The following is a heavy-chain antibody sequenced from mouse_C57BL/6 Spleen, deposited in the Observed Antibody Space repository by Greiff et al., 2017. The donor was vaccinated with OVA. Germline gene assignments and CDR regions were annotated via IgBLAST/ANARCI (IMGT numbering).Heavy chain of an antibody. J-gene: IGHJ2*01. CDR3: VRGDYGSSRGLFDY. CDR2: IRSKSSNYAT. D-gene: IGHD1-1*01. Sequence: DAGGGLVQPKGSLKLSCAASGFTFNTYAMHWVRQAPGKGLEWVARIRSKSSNYATYYADSVKDRFTISRDDSQSMLYLQMNNLKTEDTAMYYCVRGDYGSSRGLFDYWGQGTTLTVSS. V-gene: IGHV10-3*01. CDR1: GFTFNTYA.